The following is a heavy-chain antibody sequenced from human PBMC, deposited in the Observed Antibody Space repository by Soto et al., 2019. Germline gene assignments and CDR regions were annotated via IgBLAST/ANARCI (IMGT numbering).Heavy chain of an antibody. CDR3: ARGVYDFWSGHPKGLDY. CDR2: IRSEANSYAT. Sequence: EVQLVESGGGLVQPGGSLKLSCAASGFTFSGSAMHWVRQASGKGLEWVGRIRSEANSYATAYAVSVKGKFTISRDDSMNTAYLQMNSLKTEDTAVYYRARGVYDFWSGHPKGLDYWGQGTVVNVSS. CDR1: GFTFSGSA. V-gene: IGHV3-73*02. D-gene: IGHD3-3*01. J-gene: IGHJ4*02.